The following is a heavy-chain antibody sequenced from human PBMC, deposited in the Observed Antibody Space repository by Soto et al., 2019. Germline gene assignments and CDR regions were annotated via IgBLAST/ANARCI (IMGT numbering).Heavy chain of an antibody. J-gene: IGHJ5*02. CDR3: VRGGALNWFDP. V-gene: IGHV4-31*03. CDR2: IYYSVST. Sequence: QVQLQESGPGLVKPSQTLSLTCTVSGGSVSSGGYYWTWIRQHPGKGLEWIGYIYYSVSTYYNPSIKSRVTISVDSSKNQFSLKLSAVTAADTAVYYCVRGGALNWFDPWGQGTLVTVSS. CDR1: GGSVSSGGYY.